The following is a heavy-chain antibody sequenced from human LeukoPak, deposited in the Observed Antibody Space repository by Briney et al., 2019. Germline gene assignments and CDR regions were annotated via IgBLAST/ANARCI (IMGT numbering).Heavy chain of an antibody. D-gene: IGHD2-15*01. CDR2: IKSQRDGETT. CDR3: TTLVGSPTY. Sequence: PGGSLRLTCAASGFNFHYAWMTWVRQAPGKGVEWVGRIKSQRDGETTDYAAPVKSRFSISRDNSKKTVYLQLTSLKTEDTAVYYCTTLVGSPTYWGQGPLVSVSS. CDR1: GFNFHYAW. J-gene: IGHJ4*02. V-gene: IGHV3-15*05.